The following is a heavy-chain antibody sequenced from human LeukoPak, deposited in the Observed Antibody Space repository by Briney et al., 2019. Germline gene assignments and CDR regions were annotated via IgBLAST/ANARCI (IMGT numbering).Heavy chain of an antibody. CDR3: ARLPTGTPGVDY. V-gene: IGHV3-30*19. CDR1: GFTFSSYG. CDR2: ISYDGSNK. D-gene: IGHD1-1*01. Sequence: PGGSLRLSCAASGFTFSSYGMHWVRQAPGKGLEWVAVISYDGSNKYYADSVKGRFTISRDNSKNTLYLQMNSLRAEDTAVYYCARLPTGTPGVDYWGQGTLVTVSS. J-gene: IGHJ4*02.